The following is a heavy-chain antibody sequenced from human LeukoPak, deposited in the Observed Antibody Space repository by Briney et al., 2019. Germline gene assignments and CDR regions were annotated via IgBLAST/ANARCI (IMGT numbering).Heavy chain of an antibody. D-gene: IGHD2-15*01. V-gene: IGHV3-23*01. J-gene: IGHJ3*01. CDR3: AREYGGILRQGGAFDV. CDR2: ISGSGGST. Sequence: GGSLRLSCAASGFTFSSYAMTWVRQAPGKGPEWVSGISGSGGSTYFADSVKGRFTISRDNSKNTLYVQMNSLRAEDTAVYYCAREYGGILRQGGAFDVWGQGTTVTVSS. CDR1: GFTFSSYA.